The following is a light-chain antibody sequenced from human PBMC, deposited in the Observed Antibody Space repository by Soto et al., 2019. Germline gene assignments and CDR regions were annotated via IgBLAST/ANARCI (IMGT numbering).Light chain of an antibody. CDR2: GAS. CDR1: QSVGSN. Sequence: EVLMTQSPATLSVSPGERVILSCRASQSVGSNLLAWYQQKRGQAPRLLIYGASNRATGIPDRFSGSGSGTEFTLTISSLQPDDFATYYCQHYNTYSTFGQGTKVDIK. CDR3: QHYNTYST. J-gene: IGKJ1*01. V-gene: IGKV3D-15*01.